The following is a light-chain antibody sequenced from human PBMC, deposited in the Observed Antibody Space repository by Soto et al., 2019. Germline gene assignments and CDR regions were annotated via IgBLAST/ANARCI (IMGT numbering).Light chain of an antibody. Sequence: DIVMTQSPDSLAVSLGERATINCKSGQSVLYSSKNKNYLAWYQQKAGQPPKLLIFGASTQESGVPDRFSGSGSGTDFTLTISSLQAEDVAVYYCQQYYSTPYTFGQGTKLEIK. CDR3: QQYYSTPYT. CDR1: QSVLYSSKNKNY. J-gene: IGKJ2*01. V-gene: IGKV4-1*01. CDR2: GAS.